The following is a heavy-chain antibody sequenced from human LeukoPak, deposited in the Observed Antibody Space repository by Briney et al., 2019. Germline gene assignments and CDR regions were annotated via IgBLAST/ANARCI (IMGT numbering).Heavy chain of an antibody. J-gene: IGHJ6*03. CDR2: INPNSGGT. D-gene: IGHD5-18*01. CDR3: AKGGLRSYGYFYRHYYYMDV. V-gene: IGHV1-2*02. Sequence: ASVKVSCKASGYTFTGYYIHWVRQAPGQGLEWMGWINPNSGGTNYAQKFQGRVTMTRDTSISTAYMELSRLRSDDTAVYYCAKGGLRSYGYFYRHYYYMDVWGKGTTVTVSS. CDR1: GYTFTGYY.